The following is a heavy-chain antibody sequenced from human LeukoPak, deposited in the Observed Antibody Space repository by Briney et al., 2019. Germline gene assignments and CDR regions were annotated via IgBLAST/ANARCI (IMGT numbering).Heavy chain of an antibody. CDR1: GGSISSYY. D-gene: IGHD5-24*01. Sequence: SETLSLTCTVSGGSISSYYWSWIRQPPGKGLEWIGYIYYSGSTNYNPSLKSRVTISVDTSKNQFSLKLSSVTAADTAVYYCAKEMALTKPFDYWGQGALVTVSS. V-gene: IGHV4-59*01. J-gene: IGHJ4*02. CDR2: IYYSGST. CDR3: AKEMALTKPFDY.